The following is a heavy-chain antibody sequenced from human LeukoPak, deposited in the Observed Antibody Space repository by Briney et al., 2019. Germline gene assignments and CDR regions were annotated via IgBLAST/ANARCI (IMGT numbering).Heavy chain of an antibody. J-gene: IGHJ3*02. CDR1: GFTFSSYS. CDR3: AKASWLGNAFDI. D-gene: IGHD1-26*01. Sequence: GGSLRLSCAASGFTFSSYSMNWVRQAPGKGLEWVSFISSSSSYIYYADSVKGRFTISRDNSKNTLYLQMNSLRAEDTAVYYCAKASWLGNAFDIWGQGTMVTVSS. CDR2: ISSSSSYI. V-gene: IGHV3-21*04.